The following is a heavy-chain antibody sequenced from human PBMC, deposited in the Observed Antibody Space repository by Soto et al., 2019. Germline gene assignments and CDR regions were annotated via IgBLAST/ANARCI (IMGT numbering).Heavy chain of an antibody. V-gene: IGHV1-46*01. J-gene: IGHJ4*02. CDR2: INPTGDTT. CDR1: GYTFTNFY. Sequence: ASVKVSCKASGYTFTNFYVHWVRQAPGQGLEWMGAINPTGDTTTYAQNFQGRVTLTTDTSTSTVYFQLGSLGSEDTAVYYCARANTMTRGLVNEFPQPLYWGQGTLVTVSS. D-gene: IGHD3-10*01. CDR3: ARANTMTRGLVNEFPQPLY.